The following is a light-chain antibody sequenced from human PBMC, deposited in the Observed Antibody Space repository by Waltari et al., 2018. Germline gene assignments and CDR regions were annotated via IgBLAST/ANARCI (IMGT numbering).Light chain of an antibody. J-gene: IGKJ2*01. CDR2: KVS. V-gene: IGKV2-30*02. CDR1: QSLVHSDGNTY. Sequence: DVVMTQSPLSLPVTPGQPASIPCRSSQSLVHSDGNTYLNWFRQRPGQSPRRLIYKVSNRDSGVPDRFSGSGSGTDFTLTINRVEAEDVGLYYCMQGTHWPYTFGQGTKLEIK. CDR3: MQGTHWPYT.